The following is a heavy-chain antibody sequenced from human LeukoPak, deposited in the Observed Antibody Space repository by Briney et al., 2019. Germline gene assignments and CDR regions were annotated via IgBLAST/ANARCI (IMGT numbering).Heavy chain of an antibody. CDR1: GFTFEDYG. D-gene: IGHD4-11*01. Sequence: PGGSLRLSCVASGFTFEDYGMSWVRHSAGKGLEWVSSINWHGGSTHYAESVKGRFTISRDNAKNSPFLQMNSLRAEDTALYYCARANYSPYYFDYWGQGTLVTVSS. V-gene: IGHV3-20*04. CDR3: ARANYSPYYFDY. CDR2: INWHGGST. J-gene: IGHJ4*02.